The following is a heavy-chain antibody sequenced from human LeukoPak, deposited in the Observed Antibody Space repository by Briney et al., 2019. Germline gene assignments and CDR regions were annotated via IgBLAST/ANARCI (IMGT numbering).Heavy chain of an antibody. Sequence: ASVKVSCKASGYTFTSYGISWVRQAPGQGLEWMGGIIPIFGTANYAQKFQGRVTITADESTSTAYMELSSLRSEDTAVYYCASPDGYSYGYNYYYYYMDVWGKGTTVTISS. J-gene: IGHJ6*03. CDR2: IIPIFGTA. CDR3: ASPDGYSYGYNYYYYYMDV. V-gene: IGHV1-69*13. D-gene: IGHD5-18*01. CDR1: GYTFTSYG.